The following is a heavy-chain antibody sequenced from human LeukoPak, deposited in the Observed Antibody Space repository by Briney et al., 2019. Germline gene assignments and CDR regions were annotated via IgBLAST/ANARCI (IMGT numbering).Heavy chain of an antibody. Sequence: ASVKVSCKTSGYTFTNYDINWVRQATGQGLEWMGWMNPNSGNTGYAQKFQGRVNMTRNTSISTAYMELSSLRSEDTAVYYCARNGQQVRYFQHWGQGTLVTVSS. CDR3: ARNGQQVRYFQH. CDR1: GYTFTNYD. J-gene: IGHJ1*01. D-gene: IGHD6-13*01. V-gene: IGHV1-8*01. CDR2: MNPNSGNT.